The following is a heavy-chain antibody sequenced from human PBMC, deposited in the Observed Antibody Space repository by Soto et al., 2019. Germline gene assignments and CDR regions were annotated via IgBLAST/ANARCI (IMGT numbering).Heavy chain of an antibody. Sequence: QVQLVQSGAEVKKPGASVKVSCKASGYTFTSYGISWVRQAPGQGLEWMGWISAYNGNTNYAQKLQGRVTMTTDTSTSTAYMELRSLRSDDTAVYYCAGRYCSCGSCERWFDPWGQGTLVTVSS. D-gene: IGHD2-15*01. J-gene: IGHJ5*02. CDR1: GYTFTSYG. CDR2: ISAYNGNT. CDR3: AGRYCSCGSCERWFDP. V-gene: IGHV1-18*01.